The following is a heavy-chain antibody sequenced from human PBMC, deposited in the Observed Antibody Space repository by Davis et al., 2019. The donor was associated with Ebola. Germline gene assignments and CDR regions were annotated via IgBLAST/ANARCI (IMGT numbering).Heavy chain of an antibody. CDR2: IIPIFGTA. J-gene: IGHJ4*02. CDR1: GGTFSSYA. V-gene: IGHV1-69*05. CDR3: ARGSSSSWYLPLY. Sequence: SVKVSCKASGGTFSSYAISWVRQAPGQGLEWMGGIIPIFGTANYAQKFQGRVTMTRNTSISTAYMELSSLRSEDTAVYYCARGSSSSWYLPLYWGQGTLVTVSS. D-gene: IGHD6-13*01.